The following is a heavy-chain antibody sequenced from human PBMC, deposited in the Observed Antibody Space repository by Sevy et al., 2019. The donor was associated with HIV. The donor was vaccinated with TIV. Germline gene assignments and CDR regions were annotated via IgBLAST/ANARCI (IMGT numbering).Heavy chain of an antibody. CDR2: IYYSGST. V-gene: IGHV4-59*13. D-gene: IGHD3-3*01. CDR1: GGSISSYY. J-gene: IGHJ6*02. Sequence: SETRSLTCTVSGGSISSYYWSWIRQPPGKGLEWIGYIYYSGSTNYNPSLKSRVTISVDTSKNQFCRKLSSVTAADTAAYYCARINTYYDFWSGYYPGYYYYGMDVWGQGTTVTVSS. CDR3: ARINTYYDFWSGYYPGYYYYGMDV.